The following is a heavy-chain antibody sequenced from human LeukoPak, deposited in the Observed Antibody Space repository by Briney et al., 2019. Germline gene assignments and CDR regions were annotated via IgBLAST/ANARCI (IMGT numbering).Heavy chain of an antibody. CDR1: GYTFTSYA. Sequence: ASVQVSCKASGYTFTSYAMNWVRQAPGQGLEWMGWINTNTGNPTYAQGFTGRFVFSLDTSVSTAYLQISSLKAEDTAVYYCARHQLAVAANWFDPWGQGTLVTVSS. J-gene: IGHJ5*02. V-gene: IGHV7-4-1*02. CDR3: ARHQLAVAANWFDP. D-gene: IGHD6-19*01. CDR2: INTNTGNP.